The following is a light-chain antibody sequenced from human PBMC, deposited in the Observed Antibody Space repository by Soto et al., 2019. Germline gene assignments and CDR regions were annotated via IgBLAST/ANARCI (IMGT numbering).Light chain of an antibody. CDR3: QQYANLPYT. J-gene: IGKJ2*01. Sequence: DLQMTQSPSSLSASVGDRITITCQASQDISNYLNWYQQKPGKAPKLLIYDASNLETGVPSRFSGSGSGTDFTFTISRLQPEDIATYYCQQYANLPYTFGLGTKLEIK. CDR1: QDISNY. V-gene: IGKV1-33*01. CDR2: DAS.